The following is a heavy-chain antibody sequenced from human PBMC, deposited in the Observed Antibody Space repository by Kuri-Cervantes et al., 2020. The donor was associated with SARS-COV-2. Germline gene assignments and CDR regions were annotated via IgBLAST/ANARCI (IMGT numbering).Heavy chain of an antibody. D-gene: IGHD2-15*01. CDR3: AKDNFCSGSSCNPADN. V-gene: IGHV3-43D*03. CDR1: GFTFDDYA. CDR2: ISWDGGST. J-gene: IGHJ4*02. Sequence: GGSLRLSCAASGFTFDDYAMHWVRQAPGKGLEWVSLISWDGGSTYYADSVKGRFTISRDDAKNSLYLQMNSLRAEDTAVYYCAKDNFCSGSSCNPADNWGQGTLVTVSS.